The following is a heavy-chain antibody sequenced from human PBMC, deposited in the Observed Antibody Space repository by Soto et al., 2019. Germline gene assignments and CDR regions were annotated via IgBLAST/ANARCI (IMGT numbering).Heavy chain of an antibody. Sequence: EVQLVESGGGLVQPGGSLRLSCAASGFTFRTYWLSWVRQVPGKGLEWVANINQDGSEKNYVDSVKGRFTISRDNAKNSLYLQMSSLRAEDAALYYCARDGSTSWYSYDYRGMDVWGQGTTVTVSS. CDR3: ARDGSTSWYSYDYRGMDV. D-gene: IGHD5-18*01. J-gene: IGHJ6*02. V-gene: IGHV3-7*05. CDR1: GFTFRTYW. CDR2: INQDGSEK.